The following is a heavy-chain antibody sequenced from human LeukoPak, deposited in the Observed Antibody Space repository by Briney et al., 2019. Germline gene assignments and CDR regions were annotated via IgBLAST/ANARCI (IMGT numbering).Heavy chain of an antibody. CDR1: GGSFSGYY. CDR2: INHSGST. D-gene: IGHD5-12*01. J-gene: IGHJ4*02. Sequence: SETLSLACAVYGGSFSGYYWSWIRQPPGKGPEWIGEINHSGSTNYNPSLKSRVTISVDTSKNQFSLKLSSVTAADTAVYYCARAIVATTIDYWGQGTLVTVSS. V-gene: IGHV4-34*01. CDR3: ARAIVATTIDY.